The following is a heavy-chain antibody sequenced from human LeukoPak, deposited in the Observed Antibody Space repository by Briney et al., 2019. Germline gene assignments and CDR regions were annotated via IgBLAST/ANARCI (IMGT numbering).Heavy chain of an antibody. J-gene: IGHJ6*02. CDR2: IYYIGST. CDR3: ARHVATNYYYNYYGLDV. CDR1: GGSISSSSYY. V-gene: IGHV4-39*01. Sequence: PSETLSLTCTVSGGSISSSSYYWDWIRQPPGKGLEWIGSIYYIGSTSFNPSLKSRVTISADTSKNQFPLNLSAVTAADAATYYCARHVATNYYYNYYGLDVWGQGTTVTVSS.